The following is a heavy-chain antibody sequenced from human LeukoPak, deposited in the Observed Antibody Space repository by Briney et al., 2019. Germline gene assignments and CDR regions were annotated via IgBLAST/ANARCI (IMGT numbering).Heavy chain of an antibody. Sequence: SETLSLTCTVSGGSISSYYWSWIRQPPGKGLEWIGYIYYSGSTNYDPSLKSRVTISVDTSRNQFSLKLSSVTAADTAVYYCAITDSSGGPWGQGTLVTVSS. V-gene: IGHV4-59*01. J-gene: IGHJ5*02. CDR3: AITDSSGGP. D-gene: IGHD6-19*01. CDR2: IYYSGST. CDR1: GGSISSYY.